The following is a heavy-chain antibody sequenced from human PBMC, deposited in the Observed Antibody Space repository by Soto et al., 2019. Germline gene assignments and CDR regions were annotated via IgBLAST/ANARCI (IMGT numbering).Heavy chain of an antibody. Sequence: QVQLQESGPGLVKPSQTLSLTCTVSGGSISSGGYYWTWIRQHPGKGLEWIGYNYYSGITYYTPSPPSPVTLSLATSTTPFSLKPSSVPAADTAVSYCARGSSIAGLYYGMDVWGQGTTVTVSS. CDR1: GGSISSGGYY. V-gene: IGHV4-31*01. CDR3: ARGSSIAGLYYGMDV. D-gene: IGHD6-6*01. J-gene: IGHJ6*02. CDR2: NYYSGIT.